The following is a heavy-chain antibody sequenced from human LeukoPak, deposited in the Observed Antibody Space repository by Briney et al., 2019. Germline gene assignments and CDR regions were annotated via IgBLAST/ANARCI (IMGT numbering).Heavy chain of an antibody. CDR1: GYTFTSYG. V-gene: IGHV1-18*01. CDR3: ARDANYGSGSYPGY. Sequence: ASVKVSCTASGYTFTSYGISWVRQAPGQGLEWMGWISAYNGNTNYAQKLQGRVTMTTDTSTSTAYMELRSLRSDDTAVYYCARDANYGSGSYPGYWGQGTLVTVSS. J-gene: IGHJ4*02. CDR2: ISAYNGNT. D-gene: IGHD3-10*01.